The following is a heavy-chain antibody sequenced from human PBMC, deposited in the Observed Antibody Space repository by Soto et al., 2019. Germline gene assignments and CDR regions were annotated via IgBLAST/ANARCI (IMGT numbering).Heavy chain of an antibody. D-gene: IGHD3-10*01. V-gene: IGHV1-69*13. J-gene: IGHJ6*02. CDR2: IIPIFGTA. CDR1: GGTFSSYA. CDR3: ARARLLWFGEFKYYYYYGMDV. Sequence: ASVKVSCKASGGTFSSYAISWVRQAPGQGLEWMGGIIPIFGTANYAQKFQGRVTITADESTSTAYMELSSLRSEDTAVYYCARARLLWFGEFKYYYYYGMDVWGQGTTVTVS.